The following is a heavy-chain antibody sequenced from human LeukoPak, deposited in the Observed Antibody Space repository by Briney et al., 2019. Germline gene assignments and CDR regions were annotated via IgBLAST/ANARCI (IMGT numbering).Heavy chain of an antibody. Sequence: GGSLRLSSASSGFTFSSYAMSWVRQAPGKGLEWVSAISGSCGSTYYADSVMGRFTISRDNSKNTLYLQMNSLRAEDTAVYYCAKDRLTMVRGVIRTSLFDYWGQGTLVTVSS. CDR1: GFTFSSYA. V-gene: IGHV3-23*01. D-gene: IGHD3-10*01. CDR3: AKDRLTMVRGVIRTSLFDY. J-gene: IGHJ4*02. CDR2: ISGSCGST.